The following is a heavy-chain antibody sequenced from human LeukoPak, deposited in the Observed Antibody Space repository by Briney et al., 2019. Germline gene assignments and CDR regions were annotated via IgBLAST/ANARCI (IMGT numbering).Heavy chain of an antibody. D-gene: IGHD6-19*01. CDR1: GGSISSYY. V-gene: IGHV4-59*01. CDR3: ARSYSSGWGSYFDY. Sequence: SETLSLTCTVSGGSISSYYWSWIRQPPGKGLEWIGYIYYSGSTNYNPSLKSRVTISVDTSKNQFSLKLSSVTAADTAVYYRARSYSSGWGSYFDYWGQGTLVTVSS. CDR2: IYYSGST. J-gene: IGHJ4*02.